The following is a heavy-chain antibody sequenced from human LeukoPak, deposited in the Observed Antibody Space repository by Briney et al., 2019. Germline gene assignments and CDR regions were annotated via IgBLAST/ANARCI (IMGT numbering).Heavy chain of an antibody. CDR1: GFPFSSYA. CDR2: ISGSGGST. D-gene: IGHD2-2*01. J-gene: IGHJ5*02. CDR3: ACLTVVPAAMMDNWFDP. V-gene: IGHV3-23*01. Sequence: GGSLRLSCAASGFPFSSYAMSWVRPAPGKGLEWVSAISGSGGSTYYADSVKGRFTISRDNSKNTLYLQMNSLRAEDTAVYYCACLTVVPAAMMDNWFDPWGQGTLVTVSS.